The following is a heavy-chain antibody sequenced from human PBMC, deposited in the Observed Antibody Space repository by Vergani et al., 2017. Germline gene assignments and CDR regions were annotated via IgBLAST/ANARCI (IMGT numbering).Heavy chain of an antibody. V-gene: IGHV4-61*02. CDR3: AXGSRAEGGSGPDK. CDR2: IFSSGTT. D-gene: IGHD6-13*01. Sequence: QVQLQESGPGLVKPSQTLALSCTVSGGSVRTSIGSYWTWIRHPAGKTLEWIGEIFSSGTTNYNPSFKNRVTMSVDTSKNQFSLKLNSVTAADTAVYYCAXGSRAEGGSGPDKWGQGTLVTVSS. CDR1: GGSVRTSIGSY. J-gene: IGHJ4*02.